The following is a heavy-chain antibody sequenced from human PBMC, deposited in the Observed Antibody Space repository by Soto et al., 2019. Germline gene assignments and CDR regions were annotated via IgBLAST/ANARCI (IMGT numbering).Heavy chain of an antibody. CDR3: AKDRGGDCTDNSCYFGADY. D-gene: IGHD2-2*01. Sequence: PGGSLRLSCVGSGFTFSSYGMHWVRQAPGKGLECVAVISDTGSSHYYAASVEGRFTIPRENSKNTLSLHMDRLRVEDTAVYYCAKDRGGDCTDNSCYFGADYWGQGTPVTVSS. CDR2: ISDTGSSH. J-gene: IGHJ4*02. CDR1: GFTFSSYG. V-gene: IGHV3-30*18.